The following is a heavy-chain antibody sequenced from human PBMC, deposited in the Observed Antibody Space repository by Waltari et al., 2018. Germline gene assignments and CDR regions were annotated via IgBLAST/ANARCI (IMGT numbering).Heavy chain of an antibody. CDR2: IIPIFGTA. D-gene: IGHD3-3*01. CDR3: ARGDSNFWSGYYSRNYYYGMDV. Sequence: QVQLVQSGAEVKKPGSSVKVSCKASGGTFSSYAISWVRQAPGQGLEWMGGIIPIFGTANYAQKFQGRVTSTADESTSTAYMELSSLRSEDTAVYYCARGDSNFWSGYYSRNYYYGMDVWGQGTTVTVSS. V-gene: IGHV1-69*01. J-gene: IGHJ6*02. CDR1: GGTFSSYA.